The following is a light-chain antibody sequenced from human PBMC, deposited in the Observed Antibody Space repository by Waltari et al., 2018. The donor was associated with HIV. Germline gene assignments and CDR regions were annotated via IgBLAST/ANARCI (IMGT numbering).Light chain of an antibody. Sequence: QSVLTQPPSVSGAPGQRVTISCTGSSSNIGAGYAVHWYQQLPGTAPKLLIYGNSNRPSGVPDRFSGSKSGTSASLAITGLQAEDEADYYCQSYDSSQWVFGGGTKLTVL. CDR1: SSNIGAGYA. V-gene: IGLV1-40*01. CDR3: QSYDSSQWV. CDR2: GNS. J-gene: IGLJ3*02.